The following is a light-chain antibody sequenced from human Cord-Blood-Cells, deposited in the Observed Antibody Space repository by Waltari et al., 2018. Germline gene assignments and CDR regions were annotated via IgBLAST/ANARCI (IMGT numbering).Light chain of an antibody. V-gene: IGLV2-11*01. CDR1: SSDVGGYNY. CDR2: DVS. J-gene: IGLJ2*01. Sequence: QSALTQPRSVSGSPGQSVTISCTGTSSDVGGYNYVSWYQQHPGKAPKLMIYDVSKRPSWVPDGFSGSKSGNAASLTISGLQAEDEADYYCCSYAGSYTVVFGGGTKLTVL. CDR3: CSYAGSYTVV.